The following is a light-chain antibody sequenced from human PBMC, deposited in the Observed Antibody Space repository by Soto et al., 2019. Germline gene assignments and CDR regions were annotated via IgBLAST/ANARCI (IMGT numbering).Light chain of an antibody. J-gene: IGKJ1*01. V-gene: IGKV3-11*01. Sequence: EIVLTQSPGTLSLSPGERATLSCRASQSVNSRYLAWYQQKAGQAPRLLIYDASNRATGIPARFSGSGSGTDFTLTISSLEPEDFAVYYCQQRSNWPPTWTFGQGTKVDIK. CDR2: DAS. CDR3: QQRSNWPPTWT. CDR1: QSVNSRY.